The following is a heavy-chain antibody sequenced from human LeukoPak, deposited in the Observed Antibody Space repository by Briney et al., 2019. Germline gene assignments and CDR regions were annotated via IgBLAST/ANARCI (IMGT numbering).Heavy chain of an antibody. CDR1: GYTFTSYD. Sequence: GASVKVSCKASGYTFTSYDINWVRQATGQGLEWMGWMNPNSGNTGYAQKLQGRVTMTTDTSTSTAYMELRSLRSDDTAVYYCARNFGYSSGWYDYWGQGTLVTVSS. J-gene: IGHJ4*02. CDR2: MNPNSGNT. CDR3: ARNFGYSSGWYDY. V-gene: IGHV1-8*01. D-gene: IGHD6-19*01.